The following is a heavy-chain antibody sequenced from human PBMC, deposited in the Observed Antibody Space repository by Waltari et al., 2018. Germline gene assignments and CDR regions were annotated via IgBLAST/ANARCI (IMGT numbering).Heavy chain of an antibody. Sequence: QVQLQESGPGLVKPSETLSLTCTVSGGSISSSYWSWIRQPAGKGLEWIGRIYTSGSTNYNPALKSRVTMSVDTSKNQFSLKLSSVTAADTAVYYCARDCSGGNCYHYYYYYGMDVWGQGTTVTVSS. D-gene: IGHD2-15*01. J-gene: IGHJ6*02. CDR3: ARDCSGGNCYHYYYYYGMDV. V-gene: IGHV4-4*07. CDR2: IYTSGST. CDR1: GGSISSSY.